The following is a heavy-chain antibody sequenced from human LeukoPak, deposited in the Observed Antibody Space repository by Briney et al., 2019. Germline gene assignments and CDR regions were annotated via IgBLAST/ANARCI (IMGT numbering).Heavy chain of an antibody. D-gene: IGHD2-2*01. V-gene: IGHV4-34*01. CDR1: GWSFNDYY. Sequence: SETLSLTCAVYGWSFNDYYWNWIRQPPGKGPEWIGEINARGDTNYNPSLKSRVNISVDTSKKQFSLRLTSMIAADTALYYCARGQVPAARGHNWFDPWGQGTLVTVSS. CDR2: INARGDT. J-gene: IGHJ5*02. CDR3: ARGQVPAARGHNWFDP.